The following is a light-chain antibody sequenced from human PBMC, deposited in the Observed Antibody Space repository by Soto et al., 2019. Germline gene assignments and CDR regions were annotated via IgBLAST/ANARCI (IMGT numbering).Light chain of an antibody. CDR2: NNN. CDR1: RSNIGSNW. CDR3: QSQDSSLSGSV. J-gene: IGLJ2*01. V-gene: IGLV1-47*02. Sequence: QSVLTQPPSASGTPGQRVTISCSGSRSNIGSNWVFWYQQFPGTAPKLLIYNNNQRPSGVPDRFSGSKSGTSAALAISGLRPEDETDYYCQSQDSSLSGSVFGGGTKLTVL.